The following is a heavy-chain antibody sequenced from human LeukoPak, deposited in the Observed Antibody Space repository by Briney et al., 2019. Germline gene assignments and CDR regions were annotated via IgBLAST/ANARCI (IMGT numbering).Heavy chain of an antibody. CDR3: ARAPTRLGFWFDP. D-gene: IGHD1-1*01. J-gene: IGHJ5*02. CDR1: NYSISISYC. CDR2: VCHSGST. Sequence: SETLSLTCTVSNYSISISYCWGWIRQPPGKGLEWIGTVCHSGSTNYNPSLRSRVTISVDTSKNQFSLKLSSVTAADTAVYYCARAPTRLGFWFDPWGQGTLVTVSS. V-gene: IGHV4-38-2*02.